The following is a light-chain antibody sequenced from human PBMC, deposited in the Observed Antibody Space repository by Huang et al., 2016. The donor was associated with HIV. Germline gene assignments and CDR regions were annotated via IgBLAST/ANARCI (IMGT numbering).Light chain of an antibody. CDR1: QSVSSN. V-gene: IGKV3-15*01. CDR3: QQYNNWPRT. Sequence: EIVMTQSPATLSVSPGERVTLSCRASQSVSSNLAWYRQNPGQAPWLLVYGASTRATGIPARVSGSGSGTEFTLTIGSLQSEDFAVYYCQQYNNWPRTFGQGTKVEI. CDR2: GAS. J-gene: IGKJ1*01.